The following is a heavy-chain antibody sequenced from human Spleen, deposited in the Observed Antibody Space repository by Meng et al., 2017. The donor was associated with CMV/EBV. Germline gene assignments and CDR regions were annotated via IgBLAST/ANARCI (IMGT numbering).Heavy chain of an antibody. CDR3: ARDHRTHFDY. D-gene: IGHD1-14*01. CDR1: GGSISSGGYY. Sequence: LRLSCTVSGGSISSGGYYWSWIRQHPGKGLEWIGYIYYSGSTYYNPSLKSRVTISVDTSKNQFSLNLISVTVADTAIYYCARDHRTHFDYWGQGSLVTVSS. CDR2: IYYSGST. V-gene: IGHV4-31*03. J-gene: IGHJ4*02.